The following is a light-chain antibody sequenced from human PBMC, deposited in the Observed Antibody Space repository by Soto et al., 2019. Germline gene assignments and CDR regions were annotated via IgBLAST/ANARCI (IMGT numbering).Light chain of an antibody. J-gene: IGLJ2*01. CDR2: GNS. V-gene: IGLV1-40*01. CDR1: SSNIGAGYD. CDR3: QSYDSSLSGSV. Sequence: QSVLTQPPSVSGAPGQRVTISCTGSSSNIGAGYDVHWYQQLPGTAPKLLIYGNSNRPSGAPDRFSGSKSGTSASLAITGLRAEDEADYYCQSYDSSLSGSVFGGGTKLTVL.